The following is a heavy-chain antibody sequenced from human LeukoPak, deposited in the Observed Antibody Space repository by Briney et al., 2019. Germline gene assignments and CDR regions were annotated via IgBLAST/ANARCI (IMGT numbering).Heavy chain of an antibody. CDR1: GFTFSSYD. V-gene: IGHV3-33*01. CDR2: IRYDGSNE. D-gene: IGHD5-24*01. CDR3: ARSRYNLDY. Sequence: GRSLRLSCAASGFTFSSYDMHWVRQAPGKGPEWVAIIRYDGSNENYVDSVKGRFTISRDNSKKTLYLQMNSLRAEDTAVYYCARSRYNLDYWGQGTPVTVSS. J-gene: IGHJ4*02.